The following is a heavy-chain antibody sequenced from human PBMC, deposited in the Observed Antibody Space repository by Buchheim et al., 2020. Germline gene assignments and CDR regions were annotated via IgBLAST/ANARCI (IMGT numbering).Heavy chain of an antibody. V-gene: IGHV3-30*18. CDR1: GFTFSSYG. CDR3: AKDLSFSGGYDSDY. Sequence: VQLLESGGGLVQPGGSLRLSCAASGFTFSSYGMHWVRQAPGKGLEWVAVISYDGSNKYYADSVKGRFTISRDNSKNTLYLQMNSLRAEDTAVYYCAKDLSFSGGYDSDYWGQGTL. CDR2: ISYDGSNK. J-gene: IGHJ4*02. D-gene: IGHD5-12*01.